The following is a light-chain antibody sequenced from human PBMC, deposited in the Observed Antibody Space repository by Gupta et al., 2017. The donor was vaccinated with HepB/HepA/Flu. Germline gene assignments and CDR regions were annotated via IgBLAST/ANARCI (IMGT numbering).Light chain of an antibody. Sequence: DVVMTQSQLSLPVTLGQPASISCRSSQSLVYSDGNTYLSWFQQRPGQSPRRLIYKISNRDSGVPDRFSGSGSGTDFTLKISRVEADDVGVYYCMQGTHWPLYTFGQGTNLEI. CDR1: QSLVYSDGNTY. V-gene: IGKV2-30*01. CDR2: KIS. J-gene: IGKJ2*01. CDR3: MQGTHWPLYT.